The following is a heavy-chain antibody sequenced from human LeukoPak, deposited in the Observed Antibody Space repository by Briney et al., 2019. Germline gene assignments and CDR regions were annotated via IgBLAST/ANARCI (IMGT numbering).Heavy chain of an antibody. CDR1: GFTVSSNY. J-gene: IGHJ4*02. V-gene: IGHV3-23*01. CDR3: AKDVGKWESLHFFDY. Sequence: GGSLRLSCAASGFTVSSNYMSWVRQAPGKGLEWISGISGSGASTYYADSVKGRFTISRDDSRNTLYLQLNSLRGDDTAVYYCAKDVGKWESLHFFDYWGQGTLVTVSS. D-gene: IGHD1-26*01. CDR2: ISGSGAST.